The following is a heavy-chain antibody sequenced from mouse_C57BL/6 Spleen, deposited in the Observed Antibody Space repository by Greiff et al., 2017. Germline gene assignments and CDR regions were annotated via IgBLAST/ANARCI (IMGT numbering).Heavy chain of an antibody. D-gene: IGHD1-1*01. CDR1: GYTFTSYW. Sequence: LQLQQPGAELVRPGTSVTLSCKASGYTFTSYWMHWVKQRPGQGLEWIGVIDPSDSYTNYNQKFKGKATLTVDTSSSTAYMQLSSLTSEDSAVYYCATYYGSSFDYWGQGTTLTVSS. CDR3: ATYYGSSFDY. J-gene: IGHJ2*01. V-gene: IGHV1-59*01. CDR2: IDPSDSYT.